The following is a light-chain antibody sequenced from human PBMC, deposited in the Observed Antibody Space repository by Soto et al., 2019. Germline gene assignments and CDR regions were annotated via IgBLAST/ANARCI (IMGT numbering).Light chain of an antibody. J-gene: IGKJ5*01. V-gene: IGKV1-39*01. CDR2: TAS. CDR3: QQADTFPIT. Sequence: DIQMTQSPSSLSASVGDRVTITCRASQSISSYLNWYQQKPGKAPKPLIYTASTLQSGVPSRFSGSGAGAEFTLTISSLQPEDSAIYYCQQADTFPITFGQGTRLEIK. CDR1: QSISSY.